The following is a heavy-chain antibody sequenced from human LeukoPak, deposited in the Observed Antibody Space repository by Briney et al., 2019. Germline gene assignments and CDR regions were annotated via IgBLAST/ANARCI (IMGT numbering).Heavy chain of an antibody. Sequence: PGGSLRLSCAASGFTFSSYGMHWVRQAPGKGLEWVAHIKEDGSATKSIDAVKGRFTISRDNAKNSLYLQMNSLRAEDTAVYYCVRDIGWFRFDYWGQGTLVTVSS. CDR1: GFTFSSYG. CDR2: IKEDGSAT. J-gene: IGHJ4*02. V-gene: IGHV3-7*03. D-gene: IGHD6-19*01. CDR3: VRDIGWFRFDY.